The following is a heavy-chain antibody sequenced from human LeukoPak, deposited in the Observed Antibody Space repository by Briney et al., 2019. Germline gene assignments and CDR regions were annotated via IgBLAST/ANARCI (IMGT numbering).Heavy chain of an antibody. J-gene: IGHJ4*02. CDR1: GGSINSYY. D-gene: IGHD6-19*01. CDR3: ARHTSRGISGWYRVFDY. CDR2: IYYIGST. Sequence: SETLSLTCTVSGGSINSYYWSWFRQPPGRGLEWIGYIYYIGSTYYNPSLKSRVTISVDTSKNQFSLNLSSVTAADAAVYYCARHTSRGISGWYRVFDYWGQGTLVTVSS. V-gene: IGHV4-59*08.